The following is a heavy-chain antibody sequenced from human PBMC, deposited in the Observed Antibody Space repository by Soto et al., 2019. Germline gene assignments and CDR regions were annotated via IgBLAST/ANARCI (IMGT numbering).Heavy chain of an antibody. Sequence: VQLVQSGAEVKKPGASVKVSCKASGYTFSSYGISWVRQXXXQXXXXXGWXSAYNGNTNYAQKFQGRVTMTTDTSTSTAYMELRSLRSDDTAXYXCXXGXXXXXTXXXXXXXXXXGXDVGGQGTTVTVSS. CDR1: GYTFSSYG. CDR3: XXGXXXXXTXXXXXXXXXXGXDV. CDR2: XSAYNGNT. V-gene: IGHV1-18*04. J-gene: IGHJ6*02.